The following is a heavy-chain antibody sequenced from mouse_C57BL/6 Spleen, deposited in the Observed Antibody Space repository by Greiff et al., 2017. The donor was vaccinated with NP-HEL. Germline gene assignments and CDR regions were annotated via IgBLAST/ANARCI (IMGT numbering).Heavy chain of an antibody. CDR3: ATLDSSGYAWFAY. V-gene: IGHV1-69*01. CDR1: GYTFTSYW. D-gene: IGHD3-2*02. Sequence: VQLQQPGAELVMPGASVKLSCKASGYTFTSYWMHWVKQRPGQGLEWIGEIDPSDSYTNYNQKFKGKSTLTVDKSSSTAYMQLSSLKSEDSAVYYCATLDSSGYAWFAYWGQGTLVTVSA. J-gene: IGHJ3*01. CDR2: IDPSDSYT.